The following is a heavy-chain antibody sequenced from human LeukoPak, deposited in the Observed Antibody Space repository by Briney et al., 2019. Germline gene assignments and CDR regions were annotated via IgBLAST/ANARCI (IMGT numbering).Heavy chain of an antibody. CDR1: GFTFRRYW. CDR3: ARDESVTGPTTFVY. J-gene: IGHJ4*02. Sequence: PGGSLRLSCAASGFTFRRYWMHWVRQAPGKGPVWVSRINTDGSDTIYADSVKGRFTISRDNAKNTLFLQMNSLRAEDTAVYYCARDESVTGPTTFVYWGQGTLVTVSS. D-gene: IGHD6-19*01. V-gene: IGHV3-74*01. CDR2: INTDGSDT.